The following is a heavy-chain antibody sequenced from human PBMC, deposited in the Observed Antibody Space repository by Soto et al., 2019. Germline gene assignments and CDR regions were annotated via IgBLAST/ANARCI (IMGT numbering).Heavy chain of an antibody. Sequence: PSATLSLNCTVSGASVSSTYWWSWVRQPPGKGPEWIGEINHRGSANYNPSLKSRVTISVDISKSQFSLRLTSVTAADTAVYYCARYNAASGTYYFDFWGQGALVTVSS. CDR3: ARYNAASGTYYFDF. V-gene: IGHV4-4*02. D-gene: IGHD6-13*01. CDR1: GASVSSTYW. CDR2: INHRGSA. J-gene: IGHJ4*02.